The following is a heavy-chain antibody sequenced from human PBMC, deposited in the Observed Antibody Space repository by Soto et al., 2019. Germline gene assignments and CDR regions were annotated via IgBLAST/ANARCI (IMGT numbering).Heavy chain of an antibody. CDR3: ARHAIGVVVLAAIRN. CDR1: GGSISSSSYY. CDR2: IYYSGTS. D-gene: IGHD2-15*01. V-gene: IGHV4-39*01. Sequence: QLQLQESGPGLVKPSETLSLTCVVSGGSISSSSYYWDWIRQPPGKGLEWIGTIYYSGTSNYNPSLKSRVTISVDTSKNQFSLKLTSVTAADTAVYYCARHAIGVVVLAAIRNWGQGSLVIVSS. J-gene: IGHJ4*02.